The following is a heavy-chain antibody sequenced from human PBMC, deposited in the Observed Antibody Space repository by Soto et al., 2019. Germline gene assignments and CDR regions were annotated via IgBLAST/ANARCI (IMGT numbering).Heavy chain of an antibody. D-gene: IGHD3-16*02. Sequence: SETLSLTCTVSGGSISSGGYYWSWIRQHPGKGLEWIGYIYYSGSTYYNPSLKSRVTISVDTSKNQFSLKLSSVTAADTAVYYCARGELYYDYVWGSYRYSSQFDPWXQGTLVTVS. J-gene: IGHJ5*02. V-gene: IGHV4-31*03. CDR2: IYYSGST. CDR3: ARGELYYDYVWGSYRYSSQFDP. CDR1: GGSISSGGYY.